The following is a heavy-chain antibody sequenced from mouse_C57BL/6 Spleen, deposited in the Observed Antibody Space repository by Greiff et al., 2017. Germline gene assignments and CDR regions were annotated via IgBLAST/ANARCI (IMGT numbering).Heavy chain of an antibody. Sequence: QVQLQQPGAELVRPGSSVKLSCKASGYTFTSYWMHWVKQRPIQGLEWIGNIDPSDSETHYNQTFKDKATLTVDKSSSTAYMQLSSLTSEDSAVYYGARTGYSSFFYYAMDYWGQGTSVTVSS. CDR1: GYTFTSYW. CDR3: ARTGYSSFFYYAMDY. J-gene: IGHJ4*01. CDR2: IDPSDSET. D-gene: IGHD2-3*01. V-gene: IGHV1-52*01.